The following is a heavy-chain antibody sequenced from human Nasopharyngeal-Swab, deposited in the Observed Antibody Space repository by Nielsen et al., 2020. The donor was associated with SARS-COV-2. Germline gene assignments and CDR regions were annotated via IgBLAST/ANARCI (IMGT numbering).Heavy chain of an antibody. CDR1: RYTFTSYD. CDR2: MNPNSGNT. Sequence: SVKVSCKASRYTFTSYDINWVRQATGQGLEWMGWMNPNSGNTGYAQKFQGRVTMTRNTSISTAYMELSSLRSEDTAVYYCARRGYGSGSYRLDYWGQGTLVTVSS. D-gene: IGHD3-10*01. CDR3: ARRGYGSGSYRLDY. J-gene: IGHJ4*02. V-gene: IGHV1-8*01.